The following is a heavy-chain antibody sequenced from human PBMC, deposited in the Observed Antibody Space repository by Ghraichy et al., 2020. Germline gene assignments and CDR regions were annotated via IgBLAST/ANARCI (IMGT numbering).Heavy chain of an antibody. CDR3: AKDLSARKGFDY. J-gene: IGHJ4*02. CDR2: VTGSGGTT. V-gene: IGHV3-23*01. Sequence: GGSLRLSCAASGFTFSSYAMSWVRQAPGKGLEWVSTVTGSGGTTYYADSVKGRFTISGDYSTNTLYLQMNSLRAEYTAAYYCAKDLSARKGFDYWGQGTLVTVSS. CDR1: GFTFSSYA. D-gene: IGHD6-6*01.